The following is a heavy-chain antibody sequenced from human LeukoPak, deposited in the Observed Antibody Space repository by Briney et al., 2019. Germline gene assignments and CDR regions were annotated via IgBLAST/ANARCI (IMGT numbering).Heavy chain of an antibody. CDR2: FDPEDGET. J-gene: IGHJ4*02. CDR3: APIGVGYCSSTSCYGWYYFDY. V-gene: IGHV1-24*01. Sequence: ASVKVSCKVSGYTLTELSMHWVRQAPGKGLEWRGGFDPEDGETIYAQKFQGRVTMTEDTSTDTAYMELSSLRSEDTAVYYCAPIGVGYCSSTSCYGWYYFDYWAREPWSPSPQ. D-gene: IGHD2-2*01. CDR1: GYTLTELS.